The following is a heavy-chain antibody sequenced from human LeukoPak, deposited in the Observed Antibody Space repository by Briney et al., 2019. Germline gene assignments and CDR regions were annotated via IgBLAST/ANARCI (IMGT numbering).Heavy chain of an antibody. J-gene: IGHJ4*02. CDR1: GFTFSSYE. Sequence: GGSLRLSCAASGFTFSSYEMNWVRQAPGKGLEWVSYISSSGSTIYYADSVKGRFTISRDNAKNSLYLQMNSLRVEDTAVYYCARRPRGSDYWGQGTLVTVSS. D-gene: IGHD1-26*01. CDR2: ISSSGSTI. CDR3: ARRPRGSDY. V-gene: IGHV3-48*03.